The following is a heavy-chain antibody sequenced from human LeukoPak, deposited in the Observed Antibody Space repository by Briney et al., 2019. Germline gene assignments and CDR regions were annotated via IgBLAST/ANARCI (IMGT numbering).Heavy chain of an antibody. V-gene: IGHV4-34*01. CDR3: ARGREDDFWSGYYNSGPDASDI. J-gene: IGHJ3*02. CDR1: GGSFSGYY. Sequence: SETLSLTCAVYGGSFSGYYWSWIRQPPGKGLEWIGEINHSGSTNYNPSLKSRVTISVDTSKNQFSLKLSSVTAADTAVYYCARGREDDFWSGYYNSGPDASDIWGQGTMVTVSS. D-gene: IGHD3-3*01. CDR2: INHSGST.